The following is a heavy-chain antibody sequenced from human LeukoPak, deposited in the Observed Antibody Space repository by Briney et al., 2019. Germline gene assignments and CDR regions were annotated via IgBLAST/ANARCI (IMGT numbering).Heavy chain of an antibody. CDR2: IRQDGSDE. D-gene: IGHD3-10*01. CDR1: GISLSSLW. Sequence: GGSLRLSFAASGISLSSLWMSWFRQAPGKGLEWVADIRQDGSDEHYVASVKGRFTISRDNAKNSLYLQMNSLRAEDTAVYYCAREGPVVPTDYWGQGTLVTVSS. J-gene: IGHJ4*02. V-gene: IGHV3-7*01. CDR3: AREGPVVPTDY.